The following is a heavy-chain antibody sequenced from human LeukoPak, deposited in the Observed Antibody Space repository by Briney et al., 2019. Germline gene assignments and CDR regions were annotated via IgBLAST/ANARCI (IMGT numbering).Heavy chain of an antibody. CDR3: ARGKYPGAFDI. CDR1: GFTLSSYE. CDR2: IDYSGGSS. Sequence: PGGSLRLSCTVSGFTLSSYEMSWIRQARGKGLEWVSSIDYSGGSSYYADSVKGRFTISRDNAKNSLYLQMNSLRAEDTAVYYCARGKYPGAFDIWGQGTMVGVSS. D-gene: IGHD3-10*01. V-gene: IGHV3-48*03. J-gene: IGHJ3*02.